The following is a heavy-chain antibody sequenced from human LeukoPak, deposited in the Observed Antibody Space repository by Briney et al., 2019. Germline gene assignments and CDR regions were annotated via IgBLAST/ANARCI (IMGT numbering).Heavy chain of an antibody. CDR3: GRSMDSSTSRLIEY. CDR1: GFTFSSFA. Sequence: PGGSLRLSCTASGFTFSSFAMSWVRLAPGKGLEWVSTVDHSFGTTHYADSVKGRFTISRDDSKNTVSLQMNSLRSDDTAVYYCGRSMDSSTSRLIEYWGQGTLVTVSS. V-gene: IGHV3-23*01. CDR2: VDHSFGTT. J-gene: IGHJ4*02. D-gene: IGHD6-6*01.